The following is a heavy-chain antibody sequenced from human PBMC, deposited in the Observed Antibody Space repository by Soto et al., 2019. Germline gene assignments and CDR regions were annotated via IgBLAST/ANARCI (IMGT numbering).Heavy chain of an antibody. J-gene: IGHJ6*02. V-gene: IGHV3-48*03. CDR1: GFAFVVYE. CDR3: ARDGYGDPYFYYGLDV. CDR2: ISTSGDTK. D-gene: IGHD4-17*01. Sequence: GGSLRLSCAASGFAFVVYELSWVRQSPGKGLEWLSYISTSGDTKYYADSVKGRFTISRDNARNSLFLQMNSLRVEDTAVYYCARDGYGDPYFYYGLDVWGQGTTVTVSS.